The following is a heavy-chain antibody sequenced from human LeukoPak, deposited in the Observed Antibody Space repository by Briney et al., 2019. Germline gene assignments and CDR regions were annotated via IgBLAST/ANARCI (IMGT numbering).Heavy chain of an antibody. D-gene: IGHD3-22*01. Sequence: SETLSLTCTVSGGSISSSSYYWGWIRQPPGKGLEWIGSIYYSGSTYYNPSLKSRVTISVDTSKNQFSLKLSSVTAADTAVYYCARVRGDYYDSSGPRVASEGADEYYFDYWGQGTLVTVSS. CDR3: ARVRGDYYDSSGPRVASEGADEYYFDY. J-gene: IGHJ4*02. V-gene: IGHV4-39*01. CDR1: GGSISSSSYY. CDR2: IYYSGST.